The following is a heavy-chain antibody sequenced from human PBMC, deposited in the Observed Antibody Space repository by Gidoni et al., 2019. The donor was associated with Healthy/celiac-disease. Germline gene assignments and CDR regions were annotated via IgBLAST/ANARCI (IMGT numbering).Heavy chain of an antibody. CDR2: INPRGGST. D-gene: IGHD1-1*01. CDR3: ARVISAGIDAFDI. J-gene: IGHJ3*02. CDR1: GYTFTSYY. V-gene: IGHV1-46*01. Sequence: QVQLVQSGAEVKKPGASVKVSCKASGYTFTSYYMHWVRQAPGQGLEWMGIINPRGGSTSYAQKFQGRVTMTRDTSTSTVYMELSSLRSEDTAVYYCARVISAGIDAFDIWGQGTMVTVSS.